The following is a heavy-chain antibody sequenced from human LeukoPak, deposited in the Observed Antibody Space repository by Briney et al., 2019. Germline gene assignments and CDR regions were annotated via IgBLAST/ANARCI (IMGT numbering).Heavy chain of an antibody. CDR2: IYYSGST. CDR1: GGSISSSSYY. V-gene: IGHV4-39*01. J-gene: IGHJ5*02. CDR3: ASYYYGSADNWFDP. Sequence: SETLSLTCTVSGGSISSSSYYWGWIRQPPGKGLEWIGSIYYSGSTYYNPSLKSRVTISVDTSKNQFSLKLSSVTAADTAVYYCASYYYGSADNWFDPWGQGTLVTVSS. D-gene: IGHD3-10*01.